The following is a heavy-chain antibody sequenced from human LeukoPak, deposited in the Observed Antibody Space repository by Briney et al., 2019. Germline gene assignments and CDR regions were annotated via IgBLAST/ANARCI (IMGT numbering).Heavy chain of an antibody. J-gene: IGHJ5*02. D-gene: IGHD3-10*01. CDR2: INPNSGGT. V-gene: IGHV1-2*02. Sequence: ASVKVSCKASGYNFTAYYVHWVRQAPGQGLEWMGWINPNSGGTKYAQKFQGRVTMTRDTSISTAYMDLSRLTSDDTAVYYCAWGGFDPWGQGTLVTVSS. CDR3: AWGGFDP. CDR1: GYNFTAYY.